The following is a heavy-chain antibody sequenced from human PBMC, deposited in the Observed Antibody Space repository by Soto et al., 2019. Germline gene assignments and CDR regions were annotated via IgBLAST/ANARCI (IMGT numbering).Heavy chain of an antibody. V-gene: IGHV1-18*01. CDR2: ISAYNGNT. CDR1: GYTFTSYG. CDR3: ARVDSVAPAVILIAVAGTKWFDP. Sequence: GASVKVSCKASGYTFTSYGISWVRQAPGQGLEWMGWISAYNGNTSYAQKLQGRVTMTTDTSTSTAYMELRSLRSDDTAVYYCARVDSVAPAVILIAVAGTKWFDPWGQGTLVTVSS. D-gene: IGHD6-19*01. J-gene: IGHJ5*02.